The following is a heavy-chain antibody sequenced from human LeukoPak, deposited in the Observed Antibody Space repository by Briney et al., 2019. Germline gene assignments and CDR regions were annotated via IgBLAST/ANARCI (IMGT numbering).Heavy chain of an antibody. CDR1: GFTFSSYS. CDR3: AKAGYCSSTSCYKDDFDY. V-gene: IGHV3-21*01. CDR2: ISSSSSYI. D-gene: IGHD2-2*02. Sequence: GGSLRLSCAASGFTFSSYSMNWVRQAPGKGLEWVSSISSSSSYIYYADSVKGRFTISRDNAKNSLYLQMNSLRAEDTAVYYCAKAGYCSSTSCYKDDFDYWGQGTLVTVSP. J-gene: IGHJ4*02.